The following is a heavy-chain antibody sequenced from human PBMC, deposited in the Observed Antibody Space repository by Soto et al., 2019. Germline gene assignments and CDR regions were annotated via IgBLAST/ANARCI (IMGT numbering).Heavy chain of an antibody. J-gene: IGHJ4*02. D-gene: IGHD2-15*01. CDR2: IWHDGSNK. V-gene: IGHV3-33*01. CDR3: VRDTADGGHPALSDY. CDR1: GFTFSGYG. Sequence: QVQLVESGGGVVQPGRSLRLSCAASGFTFSGYGMHWVRQAPGKGLEWVAVIWHDGSNKYYGDSVKGRFTISRDNPRHTLYLQMDSLRAEDTALYYCVRDTADGGHPALSDYWGRGTLVTVSS.